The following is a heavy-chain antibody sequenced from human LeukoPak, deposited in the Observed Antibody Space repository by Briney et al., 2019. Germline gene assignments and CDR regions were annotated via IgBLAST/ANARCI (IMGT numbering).Heavy chain of an antibody. CDR3: AKEGIVGATKGGYYFDY. Sequence: PGGSLRLSCAASGFTFDDYAMHWVRQAPGKGLEWVSGISWNSGSIGYADSVKGRFTISRDNAKNSLYLQMNSLRAEDTALYYCAKEGIVGATKGGYYFDYWGQGTLVTVSS. V-gene: IGHV3-9*01. CDR2: ISWNSGSI. J-gene: IGHJ4*02. CDR1: GFTFDDYA. D-gene: IGHD1-26*01.